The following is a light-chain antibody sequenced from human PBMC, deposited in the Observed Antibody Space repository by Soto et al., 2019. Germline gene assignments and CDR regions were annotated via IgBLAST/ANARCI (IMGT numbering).Light chain of an antibody. CDR2: GAF. V-gene: IGKV3-20*01. Sequence: EIVLTQSPGTLSLSPGEIATLSCRVSQSVSSTYLAWYQQKPGQAPRLVIYGAFSRATCIPDRFSGSGSGTDFTLTISRLEPEDFAVYYCQQYGRSPFTFGGGTKAEIK. CDR3: QQYGRSPFT. J-gene: IGKJ4*01. CDR1: QSVSSTY.